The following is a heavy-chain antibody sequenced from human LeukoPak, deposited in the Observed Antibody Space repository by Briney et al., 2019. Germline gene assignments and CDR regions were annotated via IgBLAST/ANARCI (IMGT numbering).Heavy chain of an antibody. V-gene: IGHV3-7*04. CDR2: IKQDGSKK. D-gene: IGHD4-17*01. J-gene: IGHJ4*02. Sequence: GGSLRLSCVASGFPFSSYWMTWVRQAPGKGLEWVANIKQDGSKKFYVDSVKGRFTISRDNAKNSLYLQMNSLRAEDTAIYYCTRVGYGDEGIDYWGQGTLVTVSS. CDR3: TRVGYGDEGIDY. CDR1: GFPFSSYW.